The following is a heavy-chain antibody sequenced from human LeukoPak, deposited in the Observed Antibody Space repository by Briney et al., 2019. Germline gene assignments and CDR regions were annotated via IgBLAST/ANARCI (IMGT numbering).Heavy chain of an antibody. Sequence: PGGSLRLSCAASGFTFSSYGMHWVRQAPGKGLEWVAVILSDGSKEFYTDSVKGRFTISRDNSKNTLYLQMNSLRAEDTAVYYCAKDSRTTVSGRLSYYYYYGMDVWGQGTTVTVSS. CDR1: GFTFSSYG. CDR2: ILSDGSKE. V-gene: IGHV3-30*02. CDR3: AKDSRTTVSGRLSYYYYYGMDV. J-gene: IGHJ6*02. D-gene: IGHD3-10*01.